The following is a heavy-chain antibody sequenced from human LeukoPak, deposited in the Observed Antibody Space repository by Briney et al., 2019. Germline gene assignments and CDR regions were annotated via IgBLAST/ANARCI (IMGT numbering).Heavy chain of an antibody. Sequence: SETLSLTCAVYGGSFSGYYWSWIRQPPGKGLEWIGEINHSGSTNYNPSLKSRVTISVDTSKNQFSLKLSSVTAADTAVYYCARKSGPLLPSDYWGQGTLVTVSS. V-gene: IGHV4-34*01. D-gene: IGHD2-15*01. CDR3: ARKSGPLLPSDY. CDR1: GGSFSGYY. J-gene: IGHJ4*02. CDR2: INHSGST.